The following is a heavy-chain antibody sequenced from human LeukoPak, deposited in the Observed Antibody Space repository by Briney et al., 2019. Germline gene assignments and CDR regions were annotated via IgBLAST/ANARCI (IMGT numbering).Heavy chain of an antibody. CDR3: ARGLYLDYDSSGYYVGYYYGMDV. CDR2: IKSDGTSV. V-gene: IGHV3-74*01. J-gene: IGHJ6*02. CDR1: GFTFSNYW. Sequence: PGGSLRLSCAASGFTFSNYWMHLVRQAPGKGLVWVSRIKSDGTSVSYADSVKGRSTISRDNARSTLYLQMDSLGAEDTAVYYCARGLYLDYDSSGYYVGYYYGMDVWGQGTTVTVSS. D-gene: IGHD3-22*01.